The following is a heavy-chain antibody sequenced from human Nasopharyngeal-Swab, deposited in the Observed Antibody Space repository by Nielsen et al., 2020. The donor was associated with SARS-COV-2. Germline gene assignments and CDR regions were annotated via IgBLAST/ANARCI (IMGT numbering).Heavy chain of an antibody. V-gene: IGHV1-2*02. Sequence: ASVKVSCKPSGYTFTDYYMHWVRQAPGQGLEWMGWMNPHNGGTNYEQKFQGRVTMTRDTSISTAYMELSGLRSEDTAVYYCARSRGSWSVTDYLDYWGQGTLVTVSS. J-gene: IGHJ4*02. CDR3: ARSRGSWSVTDYLDY. CDR2: MNPHNGGT. D-gene: IGHD1-26*01. CDR1: GYTFTDYY.